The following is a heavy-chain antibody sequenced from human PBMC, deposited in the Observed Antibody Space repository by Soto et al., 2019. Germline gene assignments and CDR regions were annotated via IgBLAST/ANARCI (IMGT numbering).Heavy chain of an antibody. V-gene: IGHV3-30*18. CDR3: AKDLEGYCTNGVCSGYGMDV. D-gene: IGHD2-8*01. Sequence: QVQLVESGGGVVQPGRSLRLSCAASGFTFSSYGMHWVRQAPGKGLEWVAVISYDGSNKYYADSVKGRFTISRDNSKNTLYLQMNSLRAEDTAVYYCAKDLEGYCTNGVCSGYGMDVW. CDR2: ISYDGSNK. J-gene: IGHJ6*01. CDR1: GFTFSSYG.